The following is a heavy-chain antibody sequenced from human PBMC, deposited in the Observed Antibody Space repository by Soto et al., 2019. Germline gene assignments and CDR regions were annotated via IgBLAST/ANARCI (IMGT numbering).Heavy chain of an antibody. CDR2: IVPIYRTA. Sequence: QVQLVQSGAEVKKPGSSVKASSKASGGTLSSYRTNWVRRPPGQGLEWVGGIVPIYRTADYAQKFQGRVTITADESARTSYMELRSLKSQDTAVYYCVRDSGAKLSSSWGQGTLVTVSS. J-gene: IGHJ4*02. CDR3: VRDSGAKLSSS. CDR1: GGTLSSYR. V-gene: IGHV1-69*01. D-gene: IGHD6-13*01.